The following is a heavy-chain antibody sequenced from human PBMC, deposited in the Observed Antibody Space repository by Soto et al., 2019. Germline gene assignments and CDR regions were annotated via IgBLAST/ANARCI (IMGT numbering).Heavy chain of an antibody. V-gene: IGHV4-39*01. CDR2: MYSSGNT. Sequence: QLQLQESGPGLVKPSETLSLTCTVSAGSISRSNYYWGWIRQPPGKGLEWIGSMYSSGNTYCNPSIKSRVTISVDTSKNLFSLKLTSVTAADTAVYYCARQPYDSSGYYYGAWGQGTLVTVSS. CDR3: ARQPYDSSGYYYGA. D-gene: IGHD3-22*01. CDR1: AGSISRSNYY. J-gene: IGHJ5*02.